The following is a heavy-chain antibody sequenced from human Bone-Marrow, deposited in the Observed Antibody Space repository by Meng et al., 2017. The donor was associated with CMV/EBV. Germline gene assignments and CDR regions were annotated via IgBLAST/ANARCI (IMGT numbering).Heavy chain of an antibody. V-gene: IGHV4-59*01. CDR1: GGSISSYY. J-gene: IGHJ6*02. CDR2: IYYSGSI. D-gene: IGHD3-3*01. CDR3: ASSRWSGYYINYYYGMDV. Sequence: SETLSLTCTVSGGSISSYYWSWIRQPPGKGLEWIGYIYYSGSINYNPSLKSRVTISVDTSKNQFSLKLSSVTAADTAVYYCASSRWSGYYINYYYGMDVWGQGTTVTVSS.